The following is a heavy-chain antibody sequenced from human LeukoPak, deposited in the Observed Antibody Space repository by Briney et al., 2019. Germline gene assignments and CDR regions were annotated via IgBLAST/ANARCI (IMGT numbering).Heavy chain of an antibody. CDR1: GFSFSSYA. V-gene: IGHV3-23*01. D-gene: IGHD3-10*01. CDR2: ISGSGGST. J-gene: IGHJ4*02. Sequence: PGGSLRLPCAASGFSFSSYALSWVRQAPEKGLEWVSAISGSGGSTYYADSVKGRFSVSRDNSKKALYLQMNSLRADDTAVYYCAKVPHLYYGSGSYQLDFWGQGTLVTVSS. CDR3: AKVPHLYYGSGSYQLDF.